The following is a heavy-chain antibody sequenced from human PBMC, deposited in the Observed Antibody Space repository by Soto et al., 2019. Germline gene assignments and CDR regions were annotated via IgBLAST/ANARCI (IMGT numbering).Heavy chain of an antibody. CDR2: IFYSGGT. Sequence: SETLSLTSAVSGGSITGHYWIWIRQPPGKGLEWIGYIFYSGGTNYNPSLKSRVTISVDTSKNHFSLKLSSVTAADTALYYCARVGSSGWAPDSWGQGTLVTVSS. J-gene: IGHJ5*01. V-gene: IGHV4-59*11. CDR3: ARVGSSGWAPDS. D-gene: IGHD6-19*01. CDR1: GGSITGHY.